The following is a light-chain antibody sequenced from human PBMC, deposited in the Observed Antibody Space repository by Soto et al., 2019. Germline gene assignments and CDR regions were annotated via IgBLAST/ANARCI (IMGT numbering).Light chain of an antibody. J-gene: IGKJ5*01. Sequence: DIQLTQSPSILSASVGDRVTITCRASQGTSSYLAWFQQKPGRAPKLLIYGASTLQSGVPARFSGSGSGTDFTLTISNLQLEDFATYYCQQLNAYPLTFGQGTRLEI. CDR2: GAS. V-gene: IGKV1-9*01. CDR1: QGTSSY. CDR3: QQLNAYPLT.